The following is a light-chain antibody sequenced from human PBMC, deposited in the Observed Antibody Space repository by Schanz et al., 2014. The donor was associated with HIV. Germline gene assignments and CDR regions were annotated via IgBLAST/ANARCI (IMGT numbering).Light chain of an antibody. J-gene: IGKJ3*01. V-gene: IGKV3-20*01. CDR1: QTVSNGY. CDR3: QQYGSSGT. Sequence: EIVLTQSPGTLSLSLGERATLSCRASQTVSNGYLAWFQQKPGQAPRLLIYGASSRATGVPDRFSGSGSGTYFTLTINRLEPEDCAVYYCQQYGSSGTFGPGTKVHIQ. CDR2: GAS.